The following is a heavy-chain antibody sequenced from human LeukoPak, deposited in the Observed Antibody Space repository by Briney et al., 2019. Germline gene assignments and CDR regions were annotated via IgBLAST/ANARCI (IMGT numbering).Heavy chain of an antibody. J-gene: IGHJ5*02. CDR1: GGSFSGLY. CDR3: ARGQRRLPMLRGVGPQIWFDP. D-gene: IGHD3-10*01. V-gene: IGHV4-34*01. Sequence: SETLSLTCTVYGGSFSGLYWSWIRQPPGKGLEWIGEINHSGITNYSPSLQSRVTFSVDTSKNQFSLNLTSVTAADTAVYYCARGQRRLPMLRGVGPQIWFDPWGQGTLVTVSS. CDR2: INHSGIT.